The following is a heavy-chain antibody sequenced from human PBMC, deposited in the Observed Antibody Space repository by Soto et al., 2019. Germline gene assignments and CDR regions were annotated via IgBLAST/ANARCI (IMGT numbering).Heavy chain of an antibody. Sequence: GGSLRLSCATSGFTFRSYGMHWVRQAPGKGLEWLAVISNDGTKKFFADSVKGRLTLSRDNAENTLYLQMNSLRAEDTAVYYCTTVFEYWGQGTPVTVSS. CDR1: GFTFRSYG. J-gene: IGHJ4*02. CDR3: TTVFEY. CDR2: ISNDGTKK. V-gene: IGHV3-33*05.